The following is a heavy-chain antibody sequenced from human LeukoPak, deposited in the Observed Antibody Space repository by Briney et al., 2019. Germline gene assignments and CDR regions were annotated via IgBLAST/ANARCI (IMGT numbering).Heavy chain of an antibody. CDR3: ASLPRQGNYNLLLDAFDI. J-gene: IGHJ3*02. V-gene: IGHV3-48*01. CDR1: GFTFSSYS. Sequence: GGSLRLSCAASGFTFSSYSMNWVRQAPGKGLEWVSYISSSSSTIYYADSVKGRFTISRDNAKNSLYLQMNSLRAEDTAVYYCASLPRQGNYNLLLDAFDIWGQGTMVTVSS. D-gene: IGHD4-11*01. CDR2: ISSSSSTI.